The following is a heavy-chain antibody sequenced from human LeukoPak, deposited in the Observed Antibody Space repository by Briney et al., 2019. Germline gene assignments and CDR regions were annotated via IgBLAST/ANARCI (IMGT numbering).Heavy chain of an antibody. CDR1: GLTLSSTW. CDR3: SSSGCCDFWSGTL. Sequence: AGSLRLSCAASGLTLSSTWMSWVRPAPGKGLEWVANINQDGREQYYVECLKRLFTISRENARNSFYEQMESLRAEDAAVYYCSSSGCCDFWSGTLWGQGIVVSVSS. V-gene: IGHV3-7*01. CDR2: INQDGREQ. D-gene: IGHD3-3*01. J-gene: IGHJ4*02.